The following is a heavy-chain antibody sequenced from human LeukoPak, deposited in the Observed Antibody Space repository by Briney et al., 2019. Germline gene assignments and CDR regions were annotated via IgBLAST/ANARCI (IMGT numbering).Heavy chain of an antibody. CDR1: GGSLGSSNYY. Sequence: PSETLSLTCTVSGGSLGSSNYYWVWIRQPPGKGLEWIGSIYYNGDTYYRPSLQSRVSISVATSKNQFSLKLSSVPAADTAVYYCARERLSYYYMAAWGKGTTVTVSS. D-gene: IGHD1-1*01. CDR2: IYYNGDT. CDR3: ARERLSYYYMAA. J-gene: IGHJ6*03. V-gene: IGHV4-39*07.